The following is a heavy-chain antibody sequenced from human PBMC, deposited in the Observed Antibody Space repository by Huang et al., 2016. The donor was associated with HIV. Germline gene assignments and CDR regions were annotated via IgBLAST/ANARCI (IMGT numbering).Heavy chain of an antibody. CDR3: ARDKSGGDANWYFDL. CDR1: GGTFSSYA. J-gene: IGHJ2*01. D-gene: IGHD2-21*01. Sequence: QVQLVQSGAEVKKPGSSVKVSCKASGGTFSSYAINWVRQAPGQGLEWMGGIIPIFGTANYAQKCQGRVTITADESTSTAYMELSSLRSEDTAVYYCARDKSGGDANWYFDLWGRGTLVTVSS. V-gene: IGHV1-69*01. CDR2: IIPIFGTA.